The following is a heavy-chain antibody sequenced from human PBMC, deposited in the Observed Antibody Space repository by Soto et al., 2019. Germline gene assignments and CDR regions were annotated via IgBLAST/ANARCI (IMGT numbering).Heavy chain of an antibody. D-gene: IGHD3-10*01. CDR1: GYTFSNYD. CDR3: AKVSRKGSAIDFDY. CDR2: VNPNNGDT. J-gene: IGHJ4*02. Sequence: QVQLVQSGAELKKPGASVKVSCKASGYTFSNYDMNWVRQATGQGPEGIGWVNPNNGDTGYAQKFQGRVTLTTYISTTTAYMELTSLRAEDTAIYYCAKVSRKGSAIDFDYWGQGTLITVSS. V-gene: IGHV1-8*01.